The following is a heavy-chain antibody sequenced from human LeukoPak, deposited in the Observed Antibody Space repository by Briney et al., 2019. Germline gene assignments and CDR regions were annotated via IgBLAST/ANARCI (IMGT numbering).Heavy chain of an antibody. Sequence: GGPLRLSCAASGFTFSSYGMHWVRQAPGKGLEWVAVISYDGSNKYYADSVKGRFTISRDNSKNTLYLQMNSLRAEDTAVYYCAKADSSSWYFDYWGQGTLVTVSS. CDR1: GFTFSSYG. CDR2: ISYDGSNK. V-gene: IGHV3-30*18. D-gene: IGHD6-13*01. CDR3: AKADSSSWYFDY. J-gene: IGHJ4*02.